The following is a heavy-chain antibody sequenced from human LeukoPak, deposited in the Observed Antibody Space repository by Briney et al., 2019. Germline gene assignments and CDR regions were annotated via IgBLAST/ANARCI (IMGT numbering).Heavy chain of an antibody. D-gene: IGHD6-19*01. CDR2: ISSSGSTI. V-gene: IGHV3-48*03. CDR3: AKEGEIAVAGSLDY. CDR1: GFTFSSYE. Sequence: GGPLRLSCAASGFTFSSYEMNWVRQAPGKGLEWVSHISSSGSTIYYADSVKGRFTISRDNAKNSLYLQMNSLRAEDTALYYCAKEGEIAVAGSLDYWGQGTLVTVSS. J-gene: IGHJ4*02.